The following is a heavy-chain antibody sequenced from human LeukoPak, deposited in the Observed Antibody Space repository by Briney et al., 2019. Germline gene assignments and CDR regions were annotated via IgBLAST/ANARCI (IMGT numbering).Heavy chain of an antibody. J-gene: IGHJ6*02. CDR3: ATPGVPYYYYYGMDV. V-gene: IGHV5-51*01. D-gene: IGHD3-10*01. CDR1: GYSFTSYW. Sequence: GESLKISCKGSGYSFTSYWIGWVRQMPGKGLEWMGIVYPDDSDTRYSPSFQGQVTISADKSISTAYLQWGSLKASDTAMYYCATPGVPYYYYYGMDVWGQGTTVTVSS. CDR2: VYPDDSDT.